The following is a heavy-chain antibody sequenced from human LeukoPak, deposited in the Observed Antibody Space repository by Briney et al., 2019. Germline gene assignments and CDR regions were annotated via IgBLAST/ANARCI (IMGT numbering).Heavy chain of an antibody. CDR2: IYSGGST. V-gene: IGHV3-53*01. CDR1: GVTVSSNY. J-gene: IGHJ6*02. Sequence: PGGSLRLSCAASGVTVSSNYMSWVRQAPGKGLEWVSVIYSGGSTYYADSVNGRFTISRDNSKNTLYLQMNSLRAEDTAVYYCAREVGAFYYYYGMDVWGQGTTVTVSS. CDR3: AREVGAFYYYYGMDV. D-gene: IGHD1-26*01.